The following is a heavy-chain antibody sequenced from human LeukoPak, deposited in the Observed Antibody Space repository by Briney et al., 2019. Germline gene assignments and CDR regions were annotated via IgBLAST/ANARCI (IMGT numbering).Heavy chain of an antibody. D-gene: IGHD2-2*01. CDR1: GFTFSSYS. V-gene: IGHV3-21*01. CDR3: ARGYCSSTSCSQAGH. J-gene: IGHJ4*02. CDR2: ISSSSSYI. Sequence: GGSLRLSCAASGFTFSSYSMNWVRQAPGKGLEWVSSISSSSSYIYYADSVKGRFTISRDNSKNTLYLQMNSLRAEDTAVYYCARGYCSSTSCSQAGHWGQGTLVTVSS.